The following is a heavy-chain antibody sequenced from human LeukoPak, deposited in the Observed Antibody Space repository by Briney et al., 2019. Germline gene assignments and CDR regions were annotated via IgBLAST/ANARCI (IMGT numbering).Heavy chain of an antibody. CDR1: GFTCNSYG. CDR2: IKQDGSEK. CDR3: ARDSRGAFDY. J-gene: IGHJ4*02. V-gene: IGHV3-7*01. D-gene: IGHD3-10*01. Sequence: PGGTLRISGAASGFTCNSYGMSGVRKAPGKGLEWVANIKQDGSEKYYVDSVEGRFTISRDNAKNSLYLQMNTLRAEDTAVYYCARDSRGAFDYWGQGTLVVVSS.